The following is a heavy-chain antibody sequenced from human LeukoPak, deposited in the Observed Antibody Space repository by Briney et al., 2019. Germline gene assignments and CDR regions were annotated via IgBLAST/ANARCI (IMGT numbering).Heavy chain of an antibody. CDR2: TIPIFGTA. Sequence: SVKVSCKASGGTFSSYAISWVRQAPGQGLEWMGGTIPIFGTANYAQKFQGRVTITADESTSTAYMELSSLRSEDMAVYYCARGGRAYYDSSGYWGQGTLVTVSS. J-gene: IGHJ4*02. CDR1: GGTFSSYA. CDR3: ARGGRAYYDSSGY. V-gene: IGHV1-69*13. D-gene: IGHD3-22*01.